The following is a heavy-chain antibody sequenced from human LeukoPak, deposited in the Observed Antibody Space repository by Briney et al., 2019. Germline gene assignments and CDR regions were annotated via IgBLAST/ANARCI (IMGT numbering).Heavy chain of an antibody. CDR3: ARGARISSSWYSSV. CDR1: GYTFTSYA. Sequence: SVKVSCKASGYTFTSYAISWVRQAPGQGLEWMGGIIPIFGTANYAQKFQGRVTITTDESTSTAYMELSSLRSEDTAVYYCARGARISSSWYSSVWGQGTLITVS. V-gene: IGHV1-69*05. D-gene: IGHD2-2*01. J-gene: IGHJ4*02. CDR2: IIPIFGTA.